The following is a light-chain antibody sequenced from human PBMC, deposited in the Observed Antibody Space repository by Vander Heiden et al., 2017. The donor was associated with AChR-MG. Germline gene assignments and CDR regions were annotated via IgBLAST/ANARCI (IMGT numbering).Light chain of an antibody. CDR1: TSDVRASTY. V-gene: IGLV2-14*03. CDR3: SSYTTRGV. Sequence: QSVTISCSGTTSDVRASTYVSWYQHRPGKAPKRVVYDVSYRPSGVSNRFSGAKSGKTASLTISWLQAEDGADYYCSSYTTRGVFGGGTKVTVL. J-gene: IGLJ3*02. CDR2: DVS.